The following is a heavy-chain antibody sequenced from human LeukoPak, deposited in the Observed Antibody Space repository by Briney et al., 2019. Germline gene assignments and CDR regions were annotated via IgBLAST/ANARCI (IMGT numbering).Heavy chain of an antibody. CDR1: GFTFSNYW. D-gene: IGHD1-26*01. CDR2: IKQDGSEK. Sequence: GGSLRLSCAASGFTFSNYWMSWVRQAPGKGLEWVANIKQDGSEKYYVDSVKGRFTISRDNAQNPLYLQMNSLRAEDTAVYYCARGGGAFDYWGQGTLVTVSS. V-gene: IGHV3-7*01. CDR3: ARGGGAFDY. J-gene: IGHJ4*02.